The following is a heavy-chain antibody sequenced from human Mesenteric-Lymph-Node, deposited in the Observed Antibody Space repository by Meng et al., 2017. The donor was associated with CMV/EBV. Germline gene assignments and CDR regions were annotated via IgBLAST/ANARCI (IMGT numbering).Heavy chain of an antibody. D-gene: IGHD5-18*01. Sequence: SETLSLTCAVYGGSFSGHYWSWIRQSPGKGLEWIGEINHSGSTNYNPSLKSRVAISVDTSKNQFSLRLSSVTAADTAIYYCARVGDTYGYPRFDPWGQGTLVTVSS. CDR1: GGSFSGHY. J-gene: IGHJ5*02. CDR2: INHSGST. CDR3: ARVGDTYGYPRFDP. V-gene: IGHV4-34*01.